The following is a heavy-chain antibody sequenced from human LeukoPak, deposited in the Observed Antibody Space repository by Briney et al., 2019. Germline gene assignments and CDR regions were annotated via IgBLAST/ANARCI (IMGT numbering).Heavy chain of an antibody. D-gene: IGHD3-9*01. J-gene: IGHJ4*02. CDR1: GFTFSSYS. CDR3: ARDSSRGEGYDILTGSIRSFDY. Sequence: GGSLRLSCAASGFTFSSYSMNWVRQAPGKGLEWVSSISSSSSYIYYADSVKGLFTISRGNAKNSLYLQMNSLRAEDTAVYYCARDSSRGEGYDILTGSIRSFDYWGQGTLVTVSS. CDR2: ISSSSSYI. V-gene: IGHV3-21*01.